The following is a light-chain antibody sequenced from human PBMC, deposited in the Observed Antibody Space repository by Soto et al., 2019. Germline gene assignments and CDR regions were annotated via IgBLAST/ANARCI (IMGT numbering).Light chain of an antibody. CDR3: QQYGNSPPFT. J-gene: IGKJ5*01. V-gene: IGKV3-20*01. CDR1: QSLRSNY. CDR2: DAS. Sequence: EIVLTQSPGTLSLSPGERATLSCRASQSLRSNYLAWYQHKPGQAPMLLIYDASIRATGIPDRFSGSGSGTDFTLTISRLEPEDFVVYYCQQYGNSPPFTFGQGTRLEIK.